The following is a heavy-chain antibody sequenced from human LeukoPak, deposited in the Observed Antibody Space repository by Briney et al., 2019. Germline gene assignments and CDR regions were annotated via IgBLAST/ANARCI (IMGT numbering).Heavy chain of an antibody. CDR1: GGSISSYY. J-gene: IGHJ4*02. V-gene: IGHV4-59*08. CDR3: ARRVRVAVGGPDYYFDY. Sequence: PSETLSLTCTVSGGSISSYYWSWIRQPPGKGLEWIGYIYYSGSTNYNPSLKSRVTISVDTSKNQFSLKLRSVTAADTAIYYCARRVRVAVGGPDYYFDYWGQGTLVTVSS. D-gene: IGHD6-19*01. CDR2: IYYSGST.